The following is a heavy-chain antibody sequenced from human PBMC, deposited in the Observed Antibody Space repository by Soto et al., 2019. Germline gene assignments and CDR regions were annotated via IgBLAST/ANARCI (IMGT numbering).Heavy chain of an antibody. Sequence: QVQLQQWGAGLLKPSETLSLTCAVSSGPFSGYYWSWIRQSPGKGLERIGEISHSGSTHSNPSLKSRVTISVDPSKNQFSLKLSSVTAADTAVYHCAISYITNEAFDIWGQGTVVTVSS. CDR2: ISHSGST. D-gene: IGHD1-1*01. V-gene: IGHV4-34*01. CDR1: SGPFSGYY. J-gene: IGHJ3*02. CDR3: AISYITNEAFDI.